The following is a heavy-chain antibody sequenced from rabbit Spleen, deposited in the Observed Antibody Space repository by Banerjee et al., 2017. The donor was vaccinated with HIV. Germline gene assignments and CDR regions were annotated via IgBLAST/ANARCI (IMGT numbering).Heavy chain of an antibody. Sequence: EESGGGLVKPEESLTLTCTASGLDFSTYGVSWVRQAPGKGLEWIGYIDPVFGITYYASWVNGRFTISLDNAQNTVFLQMTSLTAADTATYFCARDLDDVIGWNFGWWGPGTLVTVS. CDR2: IDPVFGIT. CDR3: ARDLDDVIGWNFGW. D-gene: IGHD4-1*01. J-gene: IGHJ6*01. V-gene: IGHV1S47*01. CDR1: GLDFSTYG.